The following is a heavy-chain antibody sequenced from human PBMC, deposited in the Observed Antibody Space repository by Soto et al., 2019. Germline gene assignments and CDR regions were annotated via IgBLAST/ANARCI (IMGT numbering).Heavy chain of an antibody. CDR3: ARGNWSTRFQN. Sequence: SETLSLTCTVSGGSISSYYWSWIRQPPGKGLEWIGYIYYSGSTSYNPSLESRITISVDTSRNQFSLRLNSVTAADTAVYYCARGNWSTRFQNWGRGTLVTVSS. V-gene: IGHV4-59*08. J-gene: IGHJ1*01. D-gene: IGHD3-3*01. CDR2: IYYSGST. CDR1: GGSISSYY.